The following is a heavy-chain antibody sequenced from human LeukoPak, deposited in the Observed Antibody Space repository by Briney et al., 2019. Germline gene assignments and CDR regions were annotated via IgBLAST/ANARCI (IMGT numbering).Heavy chain of an antibody. J-gene: IGHJ6*03. D-gene: IGHD1-14*01. CDR3: ARESCTNRGYYYYYMDV. CDR1: GFSISSGYY. V-gene: IGHV4-38-2*02. CDR2: MYHSGST. Sequence: SETLSLTCTVSGFSISSGYYWGWIRQPPGKGLEWIGSMYHSGSTYYNPSLKSRVTISVDTSKNQFSLKLSSVTAADTAVYYCARESCTNRGYYYYYMDVWGKGTTVTVSS.